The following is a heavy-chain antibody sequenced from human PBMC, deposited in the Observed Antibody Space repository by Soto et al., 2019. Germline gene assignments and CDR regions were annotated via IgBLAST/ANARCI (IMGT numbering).Heavy chain of an antibody. V-gene: IGHV4-34*01. CDR2: INHSGST. D-gene: IGHD2-15*01. J-gene: IGHJ4*02. CDR1: GWPFSDYY. CDR3: ARLDRYCSGGSCY. Sequence: PSETLSLTCAVYGWPFSDYYWSWIRQPPGEGLEWIGEINHSGSTNYNPSLKSRVTISVDTSKNQFSLKLSSVTAADTAVYYCARLDRYCSGGSCYWGQGTLVTV.